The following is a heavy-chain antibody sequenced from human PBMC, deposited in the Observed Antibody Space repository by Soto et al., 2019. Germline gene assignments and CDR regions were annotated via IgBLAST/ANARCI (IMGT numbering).Heavy chain of an antibody. Sequence: EVQLVESGGGLVQPGGSLKLSCAASGFTFSGSAMHWVRQASGKGLEWVGRIRSKANSYATAYAASVKGRFTISRDDSKNTAYLQMNSLKTEDTAVYYCTRAPTTYCGGDCYNNWFDPWGQGTLVTVSS. CDR1: GFTFSGSA. J-gene: IGHJ5*02. V-gene: IGHV3-73*02. CDR3: TRAPTTYCGGDCYNNWFDP. CDR2: IRSKANSYAT. D-gene: IGHD2-21*02.